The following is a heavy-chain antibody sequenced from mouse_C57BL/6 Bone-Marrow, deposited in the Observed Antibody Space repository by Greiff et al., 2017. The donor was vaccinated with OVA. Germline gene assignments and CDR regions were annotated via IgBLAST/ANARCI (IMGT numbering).Heavy chain of an antibody. D-gene: IGHD2-5*01. CDR1: GFTFSDYY. Sequence: EVQRVESGGDLVKPGGSLKLSCAASGFTFSDYYMYWVRQTPEKRLEWVAYISNGGGSTYYPDTVKGRFTISRDNAKNTLYLQMSRLKSEDTAMYYCARRNYSNYDWYFDVWGTGTTVTVSS. CDR2: ISNGGGST. CDR3: ARRNYSNYDWYFDV. J-gene: IGHJ1*03. V-gene: IGHV5-12*01.